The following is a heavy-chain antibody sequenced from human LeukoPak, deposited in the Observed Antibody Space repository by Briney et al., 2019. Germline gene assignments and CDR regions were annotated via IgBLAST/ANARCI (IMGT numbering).Heavy chain of an antibody. CDR3: ATTLTIFGASTGWFDP. D-gene: IGHD3-3*01. V-gene: IGHV3-23*01. J-gene: IGHJ5*02. CDR1: GFTFSSYA. CDR2: ISGSGGST. Sequence: PGGSLRLSCAASGFTFSSYAMSWVRQAPGKELEWVSAISGSGGSTYYADSVKGRFTIPRDNSKNTLYLQMNSLRAEDTAVYYCATTLTIFGASTGWFDPWGQGTLVTVSS.